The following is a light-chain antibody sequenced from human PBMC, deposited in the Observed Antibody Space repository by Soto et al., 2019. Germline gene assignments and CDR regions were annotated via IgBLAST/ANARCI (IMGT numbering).Light chain of an antibody. CDR2: DVS. CDR1: QLFSSY. J-gene: IGKJ5*01. CDR3: QQYNNWPRT. Sequence: DIVMTQSPAILSVSLGERVTISCMASQLFSSYLAWYQHKPGQAPRLLIYDVSNMDTGVPSRFSGSASGTEFTLTISSLQSEDFATYYCQQYNNWPRTFGGGTRLEIK. V-gene: IGKV3-15*01.